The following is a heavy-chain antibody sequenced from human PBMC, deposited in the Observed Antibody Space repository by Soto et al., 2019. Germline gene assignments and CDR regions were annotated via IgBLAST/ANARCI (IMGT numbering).Heavy chain of an antibody. J-gene: IGHJ4*02. CDR2: IIGSGGST. CDR3: AKDRPRRTSGYFFDY. V-gene: IGHV3-23*01. Sequence: LACRVSKVSITRCSTGWDRQAPGKGLEWVSDIIGSGGSTYYADAGKGRFYITRDNSKNTVSLHMNSLRAEDTALYYCAKDRPRRTSGYFFDYWGQGTTVTVSS. CDR1: KVSITRCS. D-gene: IGHD1-1*01.